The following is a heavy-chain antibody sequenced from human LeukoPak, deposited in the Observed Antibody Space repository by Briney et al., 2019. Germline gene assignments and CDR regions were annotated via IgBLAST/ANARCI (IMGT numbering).Heavy chain of an antibody. J-gene: IGHJ5*02. Sequence: QPGGSLKLSCAASGFTFSGSALHWVRQASGKGLEWVGRIRSKAESYATPYAAAVKGRFTISRDDSKNTAYLQMNSLKIEDTAVYYCTRIETDYGSWFDPWGQGTLVTVSS. V-gene: IGHV3-73*01. CDR3: TRIETDYGSWFDP. CDR2: IRSKAESYAT. CDR1: GFTFSGSA. D-gene: IGHD4-17*01.